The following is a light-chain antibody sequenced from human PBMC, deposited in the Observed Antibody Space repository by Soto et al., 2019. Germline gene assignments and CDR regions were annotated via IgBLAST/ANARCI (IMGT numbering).Light chain of an antibody. J-gene: IGKJ2*01. CDR3: QQSYSTPRMYT. V-gene: IGKV1-39*01. CDR2: AAS. CDR1: QSISSS. Sequence: DIQMTQSPSSLSASVGDRVTITCRASQSISSSLNWYQHKPGKAPKLLIYAASSLQSGVPSRFSGSGSGTDFTLTISSLQPEDFATFYCQQSYSTPRMYTFGQGTKLEIK.